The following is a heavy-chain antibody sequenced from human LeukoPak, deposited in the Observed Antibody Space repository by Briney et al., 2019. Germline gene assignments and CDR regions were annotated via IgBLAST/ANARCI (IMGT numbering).Heavy chain of an antibody. CDR3: ARGGAVAGYDY. D-gene: IGHD6-19*01. CDR1: GYTFTSHD. Sequence: GASVKVSCKTSGYTFTSHDISRVRQAPGQGLEWVGWISGYNGNTNYARKLQGRVTVTTDTSTNTAYMDLRSLISDDTAVYYCARGGAVAGYDYWGQGTLVTVSS. V-gene: IGHV1-18*04. CDR2: ISGYNGNT. J-gene: IGHJ4*02.